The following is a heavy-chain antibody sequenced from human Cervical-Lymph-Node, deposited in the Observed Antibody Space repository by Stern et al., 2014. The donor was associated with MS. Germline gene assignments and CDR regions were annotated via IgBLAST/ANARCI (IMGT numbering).Heavy chain of an antibody. J-gene: IGHJ4*02. Sequence: VQLVEFGGGVIQPGGSLRLSCTASGFTVSRDYMTWVRQAPGQGLEWVSLITNVGSTFYTDSVKGRFTISRDDSKNTVYLHMTSLRAEDTAMYYCARDTSSPERSDWWGQGTLVTVSS. CDR1: GFTVSRDY. CDR3: ARDTSSPERSDW. CDR2: ITNVGST. V-gene: IGHV3-53*01. D-gene: IGHD1-1*01.